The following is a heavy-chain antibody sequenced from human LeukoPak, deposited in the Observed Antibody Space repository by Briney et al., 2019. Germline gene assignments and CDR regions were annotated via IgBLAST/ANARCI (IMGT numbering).Heavy chain of an antibody. V-gene: IGHV1-69*01. J-gene: IGHJ1*01. CDR1: GGTFSSYA. D-gene: IGHD3-10*01. CDR3: ASSYWEITMFRDPASGYFQH. Sequence: SVKVSCKASGGTFSSYAISWVRQAPGQGLEWMGGIIPIFGTANYAQKFQGRVTITADESTSTAYMELSSLGSEDTAVYYCASSYWEITMFRDPASGYFQHWGQGTLVTVS. CDR2: IIPIFGTA.